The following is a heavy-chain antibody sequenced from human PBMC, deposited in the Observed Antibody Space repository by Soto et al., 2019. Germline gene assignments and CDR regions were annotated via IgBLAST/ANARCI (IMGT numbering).Heavy chain of an antibody. D-gene: IGHD3-10*01. V-gene: IGHV1-18*01. CDR2: ISAYNGNT. CDR3: ARDPSRVRVVIMDGDWFDP. CDR1: GYTFSNYG. Sequence: QVQLVQSGAEVRKPGASVKVSCKASGYTFSNYGISWARQAPGQGLEWVGWISAYNGNTKYAQKLQGRVTMTTDTSTSTAYMELRSLRSDDTAVYYCARDPSRVRVVIMDGDWFDPWGQGTLVTVSS. J-gene: IGHJ5*02.